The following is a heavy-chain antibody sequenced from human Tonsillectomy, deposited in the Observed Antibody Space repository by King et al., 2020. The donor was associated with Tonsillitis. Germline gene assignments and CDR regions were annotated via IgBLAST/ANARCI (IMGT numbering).Heavy chain of an antibody. V-gene: IGHV3-23*04. D-gene: IGHD2-2*01. J-gene: IGHJ4*02. Sequence: VQLVQSGGGLVQPGGSLRLSCAASGFTFSSYAMSWVRQAPGKGLEWVSVISDSGGSTYYADSVKGRFTISRDNSKNTLYLQMNSLRAEDTAVYYCAKDHYEHCSSTSCYSVVDYWGQGTLVTVSS. CDR2: ISDSGGST. CDR1: GFTFSSYA. CDR3: AKDHYEHCSSTSCYSVVDY.